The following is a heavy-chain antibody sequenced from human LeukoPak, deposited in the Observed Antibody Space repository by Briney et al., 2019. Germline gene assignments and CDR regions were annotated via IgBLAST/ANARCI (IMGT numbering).Heavy chain of an antibody. V-gene: IGHV3-53*01. CDR1: GFNVSSNY. CDR2: IYSGGST. D-gene: IGHD3-3*01. J-gene: IGHJ1*01. CDR3: AREYEQH. Sequence: PGGSLRLSCAASGFNVSSNYMSWLRQAPGKGLEWVSVIYSGGSTYYADSVKGRFTVSRANSKTTLYLQMHSLRAEDTAVSYCAREYEQHWGQGTLVTVSS.